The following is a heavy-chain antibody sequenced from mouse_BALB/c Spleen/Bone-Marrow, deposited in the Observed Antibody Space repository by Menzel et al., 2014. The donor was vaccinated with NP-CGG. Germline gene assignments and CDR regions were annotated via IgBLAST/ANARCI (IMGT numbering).Heavy chain of an antibody. CDR3: ARRGNYGAMDY. J-gene: IGHJ4*01. CDR2: INPSNGRS. D-gene: IGHD2-1*01. Sequence: QVQLQQSGAELVKPGASVKLSCKASGYTFTSHWMHWVKQRPGQGLEWIGEINPSNGRSNYNEKFRSKATLTVDKSSSTAYMQPSSLTSEDSAVYYCARRGNYGAMDYWGQGTSVTVSS. CDR1: GYTFTSHW. V-gene: IGHV1S81*02.